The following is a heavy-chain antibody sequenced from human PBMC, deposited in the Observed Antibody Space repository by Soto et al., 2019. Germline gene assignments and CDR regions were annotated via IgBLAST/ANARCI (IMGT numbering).Heavy chain of an antibody. CDR1: GYTFENYV. Sequence: ASVKVSCTAFGYTFENYVIHWVRQAPGHGLEWLGYMNAGTGNKKSSHLFQDRLILTRETSATTAYLELSGLTSDDTAIYYCARGKSPRPGGRIDVWGHVNTFTAS. CDR2: MNAGTGNK. V-gene: IGHV1-3*01. J-gene: IGHJ6*02. CDR3: ARGKSPRPGGRIDV. D-gene: IGHD3-16*01.